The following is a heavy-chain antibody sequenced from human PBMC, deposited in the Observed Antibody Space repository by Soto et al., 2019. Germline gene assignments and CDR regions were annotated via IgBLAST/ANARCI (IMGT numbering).Heavy chain of an antibody. J-gene: IGHJ4*02. CDR1: GYIFTGYY. V-gene: IGHV1-2*04. D-gene: IGHD6-19*01. CDR3: ARGSRIAVAGNPFSDY. Sequence: QVQLVQSGAEVKKPGASVKVSCKASGYIFTGYYMHWVRQAPGQGLEWMGWINPNSGDTNYAQKLQGWVTMTRDTSISTAYMELSRLTFDDTAVYYCARGSRIAVAGNPFSDYWGQGTLVTVSS. CDR2: INPNSGDT.